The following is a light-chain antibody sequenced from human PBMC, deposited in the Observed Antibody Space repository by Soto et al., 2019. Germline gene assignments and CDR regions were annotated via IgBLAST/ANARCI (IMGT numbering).Light chain of an antibody. CDR2: EAS. CDR3: QQTFFVPRT. Sequence: DIQMTQSPSTLSGSVGDRLTITCRASQDVRAYLNWYQQKPGKAPKLLIYEASTLEDGVPSRFSGRGYGTDFSLTISSLQPTDFATYYCQQTFFVPRTFGQGTKVDIK. V-gene: IGKV1-39*01. J-gene: IGKJ1*01. CDR1: QDVRAY.